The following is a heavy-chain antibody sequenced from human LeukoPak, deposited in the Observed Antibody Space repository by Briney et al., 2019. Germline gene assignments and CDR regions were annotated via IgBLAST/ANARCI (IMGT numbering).Heavy chain of an antibody. J-gene: IGHJ6*03. CDR1: GFTFSNAW. Sequence: GGSLRLSCAASGFTFSNAWMSWVRQAPGKGLEWVGRIKSKTDGGTTDYAAPVKGRFTISRDDSKNTLYLQMNSLKTEDTAVYYCTTGGGYCSGGGCSYGHYYYYMDVWGKGTTVTVSS. D-gene: IGHD2-15*01. CDR2: IKSKTDGGTT. CDR3: TTGGGYCSGGGCSYGHYYYYMDV. V-gene: IGHV3-15*01.